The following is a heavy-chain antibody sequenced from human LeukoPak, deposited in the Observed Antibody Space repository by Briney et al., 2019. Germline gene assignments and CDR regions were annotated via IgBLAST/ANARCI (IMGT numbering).Heavy chain of an antibody. CDR2: IYYSGST. CDR1: GGSISSYY. Sequence: PSETLSLTCTVSGGSISSYYWSWIRQPPGKGLEWIGYIYYSGSTNYNPSLKSRVTISVDTSKNQFSLKLSSVTAADTAVYYCARGVVGATWGANAFDIWGQGTMVTVPS. V-gene: IGHV4-59*01. CDR3: ARGVVGATWGANAFDI. J-gene: IGHJ3*02. D-gene: IGHD1-26*01.